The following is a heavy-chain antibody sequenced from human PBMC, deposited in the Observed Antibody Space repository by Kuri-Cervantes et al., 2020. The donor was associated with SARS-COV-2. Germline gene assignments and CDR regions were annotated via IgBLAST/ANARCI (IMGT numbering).Heavy chain of an antibody. CDR3: AGDPRRSSGRFTVTRENWFDP. CDR1: RYTFTAYY. D-gene: IGHD4-17*01. J-gene: IGHJ5*02. V-gene: IGHV1-46*01. Sequence: ASVKVSCKASRYTFTAYYIHWVRQAPGQGLEWMGIINPSGGSTSYAQKFQGRVTMTRDTSTSTVYMELSSLRSEDTAVYYCAGDPRRSSGRFTVTRENWFDPWGQGTLVTVSS. CDR2: INPSGGST.